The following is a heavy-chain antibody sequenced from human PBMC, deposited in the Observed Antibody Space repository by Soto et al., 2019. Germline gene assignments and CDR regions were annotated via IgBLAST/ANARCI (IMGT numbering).Heavy chain of an antibody. CDR2: ISYDGSTK. CDR3: VIQRVVGGGFDY. Sequence: GGALRLSCAASGFTFSSYAMHWVRQAPDKGPQWGALISYDGSTKYYADSAKGRFTISRENFTENLYLQMNNLRGEDNAGFYFVIQRVVGGGFDYWGQGALVTVSS. D-gene: IGHD2-15*01. J-gene: IGHJ4*02. V-gene: IGHV3-30-3*01. CDR1: GFTFSSYA.